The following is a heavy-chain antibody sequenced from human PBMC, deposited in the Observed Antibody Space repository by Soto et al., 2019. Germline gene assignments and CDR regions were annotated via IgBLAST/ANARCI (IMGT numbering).Heavy chain of an antibody. Sequence: ASVKVSCKTSGYTFTGYYIHWVRQAPGQGLEWMGWINPNSGGTDYAQKFQGRVTMTRNTSISTVYMELNRLRSDDTAVYYCARDQGVTSELFNYWGHGSLVTVSS. CDR3: ARDQGVTSELFNY. V-gene: IGHV1-2*02. D-gene: IGHD3-10*01. CDR1: GYTFTGYY. CDR2: INPNSGGT. J-gene: IGHJ4*01.